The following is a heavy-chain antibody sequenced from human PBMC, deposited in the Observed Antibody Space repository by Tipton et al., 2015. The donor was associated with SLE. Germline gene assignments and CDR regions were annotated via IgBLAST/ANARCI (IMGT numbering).Heavy chain of an antibody. D-gene: IGHD7-27*01. CDR2: INSDESIT. J-gene: IGHJ3*02. Sequence: SLRLSCAASGFTVSSNYMSWVRQAPGKGLEWVSRINSDESITTYADSVKGRFTISRDNANNTLYLKMNSLRVEDTAVYYCARGMGPLGSDAFDIWGQGTMVTVSS. V-gene: IGHV3-74*01. CDR1: GFTVSSNY. CDR3: ARGMGPLGSDAFDI.